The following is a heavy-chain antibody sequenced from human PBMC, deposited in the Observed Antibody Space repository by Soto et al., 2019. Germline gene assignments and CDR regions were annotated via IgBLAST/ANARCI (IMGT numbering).Heavy chain of an antibody. J-gene: IGHJ6*02. CDR3: ARGIPDSSGWYYYYYYGMDV. V-gene: IGHV3-7*01. CDR1: GFTFSSYW. D-gene: IGHD6-19*01. Sequence: GGSLRLSCAASGFTFSSYWMSWVRQAPGKGLEWVANIKQDGSEKYYVDSVKGRFTISRDNSKNTLYLQMNSLRAEDTAVYYCARGIPDSSGWYYYYYYGMDVWGQGTTVTVSS. CDR2: IKQDGSEK.